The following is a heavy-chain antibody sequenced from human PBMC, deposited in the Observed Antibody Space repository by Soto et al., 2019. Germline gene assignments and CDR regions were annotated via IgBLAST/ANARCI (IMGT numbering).Heavy chain of an antibody. CDR3: ARDWYPRFDP. Sequence: QIRLVQSGGEVRTPGASVKVSCKASGYTFSSYGITWVRQAPGQGLEWLGWINPSSGETNYAQKFQGRVTVTTDTSTTTGSMELRNPTFDDTAVYYCARDWYPRFDPWGQGTLVTVSS. CDR1: GYTFSSYG. D-gene: IGHD6-13*01. V-gene: IGHV1-18*01. J-gene: IGHJ5*02. CDR2: INPSSGET.